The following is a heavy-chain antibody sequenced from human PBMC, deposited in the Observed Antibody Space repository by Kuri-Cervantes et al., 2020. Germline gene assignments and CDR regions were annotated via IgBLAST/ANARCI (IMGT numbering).Heavy chain of an antibody. CDR2: IYYSGST. V-gene: IGHV4-59*08. D-gene: IGHD4-17*01. CDR1: GGSISSYY. Sequence: SETLSLTCTVSGGSISSYYWSWIRQPPGKGLEWIGYIYYSGSTNYNPSLKSRVTISVDTSKNQFSLKLSSVTAADTAVYYCARANGDYYFDYWGQGTLVTVSS. J-gene: IGHJ4*02. CDR3: ARANGDYYFDY.